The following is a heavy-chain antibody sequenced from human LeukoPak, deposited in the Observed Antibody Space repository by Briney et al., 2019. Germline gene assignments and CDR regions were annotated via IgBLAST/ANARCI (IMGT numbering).Heavy chain of an antibody. CDR3: ARGTGYSSSWYIRYIAVAGTEYYFDY. CDR1: GYTFTSYD. V-gene: IGHV1-8*01. Sequence: GASVKVSCKASGYTFTSYDINWVRQATGQGLEWMGWMNPNSGNTGYAQKFQGRVTMTRNTSISTAYMELSSLRSEDTAVYYCARGTGYSSSWYIRYIAVAGTEYYFDYWGQGTLVTVSS. D-gene: IGHD6-13*01. J-gene: IGHJ4*02. CDR2: MNPNSGNT.